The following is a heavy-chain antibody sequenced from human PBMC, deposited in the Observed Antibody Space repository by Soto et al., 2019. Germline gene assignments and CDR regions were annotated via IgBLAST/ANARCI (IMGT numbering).Heavy chain of an antibody. J-gene: IGHJ5*02. V-gene: IGHV4-61*01. D-gene: IGHD3-3*01. CDR2: VRYSGST. CDR3: ERGVFRFLQWFDP. CDR1: GASVNSENYY. Sequence: PXETLSLTCTVSGASVNSENYYWSWIRQPRGKGLEWIGYVRYSGSTNYNPSLKSRATISLDTYRNQFSLKMTSMTSADTAFYYCERGVFRFLQWFDPWGQGTLVTVSS.